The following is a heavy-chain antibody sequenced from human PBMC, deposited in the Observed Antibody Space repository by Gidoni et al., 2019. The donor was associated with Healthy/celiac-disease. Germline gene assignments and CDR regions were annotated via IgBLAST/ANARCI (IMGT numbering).Heavy chain of an antibody. CDR3: ARGTLVVVAATGSLDY. J-gene: IGHJ4*02. D-gene: IGHD2-15*01. CDR1: GYTFTSYA. CDR2: INAGNGNT. Sequence: QVQLVQSGAEEKKPGASVKVSCKASGYTFTSYAMHWVRQAPGQRLEWMGWINAGNGNTKYSQKFQGRVTITRDTSASTAYMELSSLRSEDTAVYYCARGTLVVVAATGSLDYWGQGTLVTVSS. V-gene: IGHV1-3*05.